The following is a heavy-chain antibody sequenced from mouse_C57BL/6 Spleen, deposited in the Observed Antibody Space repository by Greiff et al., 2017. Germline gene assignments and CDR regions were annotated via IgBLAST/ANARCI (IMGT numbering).Heavy chain of an antibody. J-gene: IGHJ4*01. V-gene: IGHV1-75*01. Sequence: QVHVKQSGPELVKPGASVKISCKASGYTFTDYYINWVKQRPGQGLEWIGWIFPGSGSTYYNEKFKGKATLTVDKSSSTAYMLLSSLTSEDSAVYFCARGNYGSSYAMDYWGQGTSVTVSS. CDR3: ARGNYGSSYAMDY. D-gene: IGHD1-1*01. CDR2: IFPGSGST. CDR1: GYTFTDYY.